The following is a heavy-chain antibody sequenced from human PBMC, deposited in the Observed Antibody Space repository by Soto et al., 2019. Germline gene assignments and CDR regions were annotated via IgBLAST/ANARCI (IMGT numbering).Heavy chain of an antibody. J-gene: IGHJ4*02. D-gene: IGHD1-1*01. Sequence: QMQLVESGGGVVQPGRSLRLSCVASGFPFREFGMHWVRQAPGKGLEWVALISYDGSDYGDSVKGRFTISRDDSRDTLFLHMNNLRPDDPGVYYCARRWNYYLDFWGQGTLVAVSS. CDR2: ISYDGSD. CDR3: ARRWNYYLDF. CDR1: GFPFREFG. V-gene: IGHV3-33*05.